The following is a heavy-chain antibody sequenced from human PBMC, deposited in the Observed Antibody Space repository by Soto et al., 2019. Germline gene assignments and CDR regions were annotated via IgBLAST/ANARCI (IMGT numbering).Heavy chain of an antibody. CDR3: ARDHGGSTWFVGIYNYFGVDV. Sequence: EVQLVESGGGLVQPGGSLRLSCAASGFTLNSYNMNWVRQAPGKGLEWVSYISGSSDTIYYADSVKGRFTISRDNAKNSLYLQMDSLRDEDTAVYYCARDHGGSTWFVGIYNYFGVDVWGQGTTVTVSS. D-gene: IGHD6-13*01. CDR1: GFTLNSYN. V-gene: IGHV3-48*02. CDR2: ISGSSDTI. J-gene: IGHJ6*02.